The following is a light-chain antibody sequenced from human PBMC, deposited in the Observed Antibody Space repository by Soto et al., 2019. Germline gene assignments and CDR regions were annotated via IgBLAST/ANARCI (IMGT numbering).Light chain of an antibody. J-gene: IGKJ4*01. CDR1: QSISTW. CDR3: QQYDNYPLS. Sequence: DIQLTQSPSTLSASIGDRVAITCRASQSISTWLAWYQQKPGKAPKLLIYKASSLQYGVPSRFSGSGSGTEFTLTISSLQADDFATYYCQQYDNYPLSFGGGTKVEIK. CDR2: KAS. V-gene: IGKV1-5*03.